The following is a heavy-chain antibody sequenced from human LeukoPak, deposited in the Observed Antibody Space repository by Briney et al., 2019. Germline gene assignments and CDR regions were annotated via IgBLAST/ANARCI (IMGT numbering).Heavy chain of an antibody. J-gene: IGHJ5*02. D-gene: IGHD3-22*01. CDR2: IYYSGST. CDR1: GGSISSSSYY. V-gene: IGHV4-39*01. Sequence: SETLSLTCTVSGGSISSSSYYWGWIRQPPGKGLEWIGSIYYSGSTYYNPSLKSRVTISVDTSKNQFSLKLSSVTAADTAVYYCARYTHPYYYDCSGYYPSWFDPWGQGTLVTVSS. CDR3: ARYTHPYYYDCSGYYPSWFDP.